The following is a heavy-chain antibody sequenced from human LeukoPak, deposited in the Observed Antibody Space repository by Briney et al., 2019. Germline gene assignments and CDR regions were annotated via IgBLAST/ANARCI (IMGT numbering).Heavy chain of an antibody. Sequence: ASVKVSCKASGYTFTGYYMHWVRQAPGQGLEWMGWIKPNSGGTKYSQKFQDRVTMTRDTSISTAYMELSRLRSDDTAVYYCAREMVRSYYFDYWGQGTLVSVSS. CDR2: IKPNSGGT. D-gene: IGHD3-10*01. CDR1: GYTFTGYY. V-gene: IGHV1-2*02. CDR3: AREMVRSYYFDY. J-gene: IGHJ4*02.